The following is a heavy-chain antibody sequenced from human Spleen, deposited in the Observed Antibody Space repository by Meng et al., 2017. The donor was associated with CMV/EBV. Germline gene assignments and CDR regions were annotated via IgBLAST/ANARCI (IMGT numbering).Heavy chain of an antibody. J-gene: IGHJ4*02. V-gene: IGHV3-30-3*01. CDR3: ATTYGSGSYYACPN. Sequence: GESLKISCTASGFTFGDYAMSWVRQAPGKGLEWVAVISYDGTNKYYADSVKGRFTISRDNSKNTLYLQMNTLRAEDTAVYYCATTYGSGSYYACPNWGQGTLVTVSS. CDR1: GFTFGDYA. CDR2: ISYDGTNK. D-gene: IGHD3-10*01.